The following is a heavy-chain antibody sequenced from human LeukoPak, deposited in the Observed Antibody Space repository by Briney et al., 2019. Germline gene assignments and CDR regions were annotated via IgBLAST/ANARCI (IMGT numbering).Heavy chain of an antibody. CDR1: GFTFSSYD. CDR3: AREVLGYSYGYGDY. J-gene: IGHJ4*02. Sequence: PVGSLRLSCAASGFTFSSYDMNWVRQAPGKGLEWVSYISSSSSTIYYADSVKGRFTISRDNAKNSLYLQMNSLRDEDTAVYYCAREVLGYSYGYGDYWGQGTLVTVSS. CDR2: ISSSSSTI. D-gene: IGHD5-18*01. V-gene: IGHV3-48*02.